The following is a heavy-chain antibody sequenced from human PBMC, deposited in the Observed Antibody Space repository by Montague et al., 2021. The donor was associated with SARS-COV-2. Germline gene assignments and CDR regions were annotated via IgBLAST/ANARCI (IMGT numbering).Heavy chain of an antibody. V-gene: IGHV4-4*02. CDR2: ISHSGGT. Sequence: SETLSLTYAVSGGSISSGTWWTWVRQPPGKGLEWIGEISHSGGTNYNPSLKSRVTISVDKSKNQFSLNLNSVTAADTAVYYCARLSSDIGGYFWFDPWGQGTLVSASS. J-gene: IGHJ5*02. CDR1: GGSISSGTW. CDR3: ARLSSDIGGYFWFDP. D-gene: IGHD1-26*01.